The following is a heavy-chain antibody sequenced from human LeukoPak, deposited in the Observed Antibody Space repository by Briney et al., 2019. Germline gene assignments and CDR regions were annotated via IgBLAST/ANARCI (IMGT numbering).Heavy chain of an antibody. D-gene: IGHD5-18*01. J-gene: IGHJ4*02. CDR2: IKQDGSEK. Sequence: GGSLRLSCAASGFTFSNYWMSWVRQAPGKGLEWVANIKQDGSEKNYVDSVKGRFTISRDNAKNSLYLQMNSLRAEDTAVYYCASEGEFGYGYFYWGQGTLVTVSS. CDR1: GFTFSNYW. V-gene: IGHV3-7*01. CDR3: ASEGEFGYGYFY.